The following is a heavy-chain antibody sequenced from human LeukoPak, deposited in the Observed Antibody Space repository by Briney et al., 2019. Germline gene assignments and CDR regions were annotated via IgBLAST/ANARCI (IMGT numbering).Heavy chain of an antibody. CDR1: SGSINSYY. Sequence: SETLSLTCTVSSGSINSYYWGWVRQPAGRGLEWIGRIYTTGIANYNPSLQSRLTMSVDTSKREFSLNLRSVTAADTAIYYCARQGYTASHYFLDYWSQGTLVTVSS. J-gene: IGHJ4*02. CDR3: ARQGYTASHYFLDY. CDR2: IYTTGIA. V-gene: IGHV4-4*07. D-gene: IGHD3-16*02.